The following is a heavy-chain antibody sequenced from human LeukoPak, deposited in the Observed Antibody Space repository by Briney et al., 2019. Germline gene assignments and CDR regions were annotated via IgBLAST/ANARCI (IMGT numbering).Heavy chain of an antibody. V-gene: IGHV6-1*01. CDR1: GDSVSSDTAA. J-gene: IGHJ4*02. CDR3: ARAKTVAAYYFDY. D-gene: IGHD4-23*01. CDR2: TYYRSRWYN. Sequence: SQTLSLTCAISGDSVSSDTAAWNWIRQSPSRGLEWLGRTYYRSRWYNDYAVSVKSRITINPDTSKNQFSLQLTSVTPKDTALYYCARAKTVAAYYFDYWGQGTLVTVSS.